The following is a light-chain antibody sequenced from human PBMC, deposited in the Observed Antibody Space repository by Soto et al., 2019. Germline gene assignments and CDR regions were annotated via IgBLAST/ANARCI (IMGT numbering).Light chain of an antibody. J-gene: IGKJ2*01. CDR2: SAS. CDR3: QQRSNWPT. Sequence: EIVLTQSPDTLSLSPGERATLSCRASQSVSRYLAWYQHKPGQAPRLLIYSASNRAAGVPARFSGSGSGTDFTLTISSLEPEDVAVYYCQQRSNWPTFGQGTKLEIK. CDR1: QSVSRY. V-gene: IGKV3-11*01.